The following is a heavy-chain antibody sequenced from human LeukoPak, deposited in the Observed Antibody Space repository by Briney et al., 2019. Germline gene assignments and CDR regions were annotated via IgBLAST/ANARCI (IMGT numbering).Heavy chain of an antibody. D-gene: IGHD2-2*01. CDR1: GGSFSGYY. J-gene: IGHJ4*01. CDR3: ARDLPYPRTGVPAAKIDY. V-gene: IGHV4-34*01. Sequence: SETLSLTCAVYGGSFSGYYWSWIRQPQGKGLEWIGEINHSGSTNYNPSLKSRVTISVDTSKNQFSLKLSSVTAADTAVYYCARDLPYPRTGVPAAKIDYWGHGTLVTVSS. CDR2: INHSGST.